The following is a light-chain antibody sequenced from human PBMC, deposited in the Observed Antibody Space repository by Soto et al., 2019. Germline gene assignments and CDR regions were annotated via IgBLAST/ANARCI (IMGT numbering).Light chain of an antibody. V-gene: IGKV3-11*01. CDR2: DAS. J-gene: IGKJ5*01. CDR3: QQYNNWPFS. Sequence: IVLTQSPATLSLSPGEKATLSCRASQSVSSYLAWYQHKPGQAPRLLIFDASHRASGIPPRFSGSGSGTDFTLTISGLQSDDSAVYFCQQYNNWPFSFGQGTRLEIK. CDR1: QSVSSY.